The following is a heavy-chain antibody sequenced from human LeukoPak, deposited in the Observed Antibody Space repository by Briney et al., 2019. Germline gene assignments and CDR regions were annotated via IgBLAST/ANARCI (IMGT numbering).Heavy chain of an antibody. CDR1: GGSISSSSYY. D-gene: IGHD3-10*01. CDR2: IYYSGST. CDR3: ARLDYGSGGTSDDY. J-gene: IGHJ4*02. Sequence: SETLSLTCTVSGGSISSSSYYWGWIRQPPGKGLEWIGSIYYSGSTYYNPSLKSRVTISVDTSKNQFSLKLSSVTAADTAVYYCARLDYGSGGTSDDYWGQGTLVTVSS. V-gene: IGHV4-39*01.